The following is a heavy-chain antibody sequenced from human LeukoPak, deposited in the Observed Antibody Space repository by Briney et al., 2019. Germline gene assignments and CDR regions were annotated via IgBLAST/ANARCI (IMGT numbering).Heavy chain of an antibody. V-gene: IGHV4-4*07. CDR2: IYTSGST. D-gene: IGHD6-13*01. CDR3: ARGVPIAAAGTGTYYYYYYYMDV. Sequence: PSETLSLTRTVSGGSISSYYWSWIRQPAGKGLEWIGRIYTSGSTNYNPSLKSRVTMSVDTSKNQFSLKLSSVTAADTAVYYCARGVPIAAAGTGTYYYYYYYMDVWGKGTTVTISS. CDR1: GGSISSYY. J-gene: IGHJ6*03.